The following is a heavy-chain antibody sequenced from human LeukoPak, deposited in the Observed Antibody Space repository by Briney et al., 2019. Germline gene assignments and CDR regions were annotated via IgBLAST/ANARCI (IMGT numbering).Heavy chain of an antibody. V-gene: IGHV4-34*01. CDR3: ARGVRSYSEREHNWFDP. CDR1: GFTFSSYW. D-gene: IGHD1-1*01. Sequence: GSLRLSCAASGFTFSSYWMNWARQAPGKGLEWIGEINHSGSTNYNPSHKSRVTISVDTSKNQFSLKLSSVTAADTAVYYCARGVRSYSEREHNWFDPWGQGTLVTVSS. CDR2: INHSGST. J-gene: IGHJ5*02.